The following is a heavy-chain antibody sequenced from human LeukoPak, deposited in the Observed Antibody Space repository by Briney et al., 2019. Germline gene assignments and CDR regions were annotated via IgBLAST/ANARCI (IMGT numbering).Heavy chain of an antibody. D-gene: IGHD6-19*01. CDR2: IYYSGST. CDR3: ASGVAVAGTGSWFDP. J-gene: IGHJ5*02. V-gene: IGHV4-59*01. CDR1: GGPISSYY. Sequence: PSETLSLTCTVSGGPISSYYWSWIRQPPGKGLEWIGYIYYSGSTNYNPSLKSRVTISVDTSKNQFSLKLSSVTAADTAVYYCASGVAVAGTGSWFDPWGQGTLVTVSS.